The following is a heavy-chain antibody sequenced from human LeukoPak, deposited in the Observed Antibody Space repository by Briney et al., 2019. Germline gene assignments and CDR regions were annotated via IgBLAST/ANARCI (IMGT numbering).Heavy chain of an antibody. J-gene: IGHJ6*02. Sequence: ASVKVSCKASGGSLISYTISWVRQAPGQGLEWMGRIIPILNTANYAQQFQGRVTITADKFTNTAYLELSSLTFEDKAVFYCTGSVTAPPPTDYYYYYGLDVWGQGTTVTVSS. CDR2: IIPILNTA. D-gene: IGHD4/OR15-4a*01. CDR3: TGSVTAPPPTDYYYYYGLDV. CDR1: GGSLISYT. V-gene: IGHV1-69*08.